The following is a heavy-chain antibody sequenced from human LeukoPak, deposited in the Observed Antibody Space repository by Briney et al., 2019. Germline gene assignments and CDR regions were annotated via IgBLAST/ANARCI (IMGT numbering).Heavy chain of an antibody. CDR2: INPNSGGT. J-gene: IGHJ4*02. CDR1: GYTFTGYY. Sequence: GASVKVSCKASGYTFTGYYMHWVRQAPGQGLEWMGWINPNSGGTNYAQKFQGRVTITADEPTSTAYMELSSLRSEDTAVYYCARDLEYYGSGSYYNGGWGQGTLVTVSS. CDR3: ARDLEYYGSGSYYNGG. V-gene: IGHV1-2*02. D-gene: IGHD3-10*01.